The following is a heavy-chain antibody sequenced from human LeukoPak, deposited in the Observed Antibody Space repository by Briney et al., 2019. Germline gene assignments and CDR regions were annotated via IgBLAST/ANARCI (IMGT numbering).Heavy chain of an antibody. D-gene: IGHD6-19*01. J-gene: IGHJ3*01. CDR3: ARAGPREYSGCDL. CDR1: GFSVSSHY. CDR2: IHYTGSY. V-gene: IGHV4-59*02. Sequence: PGGSLRLSCAVSGFSVSSHYMSWVRQAPGKGLEWIGYIHYTGSYKSNPSLKSRVTLSVDTSKNELSLRLTSVTAADTAVYYCARAGPREYSGCDLWGQGTMVTVSS.